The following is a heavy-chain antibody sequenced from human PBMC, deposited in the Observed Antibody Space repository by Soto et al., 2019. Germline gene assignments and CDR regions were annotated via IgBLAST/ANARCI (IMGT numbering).Heavy chain of an antibody. Sequence: XXSLRLACAASGFTFSSYAMRWVLQAPGKGLEWVSAISGRGGSTYYADSVKGRFTISRDNSKNTLYLQMNSLRAEDTAVYYCAKEGLDVVPAVQIDYWGQGTLVTVSS. J-gene: IGHJ4*02. CDR3: AKEGLDVVPAVQIDY. CDR2: ISGRGGST. CDR1: GFTFSSYA. V-gene: IGHV3-23*01. D-gene: IGHD2-2*01.